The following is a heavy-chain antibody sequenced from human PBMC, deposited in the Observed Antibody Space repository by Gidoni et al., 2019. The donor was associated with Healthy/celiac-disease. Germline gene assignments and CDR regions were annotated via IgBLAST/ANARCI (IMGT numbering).Heavy chain of an antibody. CDR3: AKVRLSVWQWLGAFDY. J-gene: IGHJ4*02. V-gene: IGHV3-23*01. CDR1: GFTFSSYA. D-gene: IGHD6-19*01. CDR2: ISGSGGST. Sequence: EVQLLESGGGLVQPGGSLRLSCAASGFTFSSYAMSWVRQAPGKGLGWVSAISGSGGSTYYADSVKGRFTISRDNSKNTLYLQMNSLRAEDTAVYYCAKVRLSVWQWLGAFDYWGQGTLVTVSS.